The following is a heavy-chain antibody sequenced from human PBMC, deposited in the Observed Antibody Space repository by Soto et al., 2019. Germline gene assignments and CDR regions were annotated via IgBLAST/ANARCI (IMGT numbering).Heavy chain of an antibody. Sequence: KVSCKASGYTFTKFHIHWVRQPPGQGLEWMGWISGYNGNTNYAQKLQGRVTMTTDTSTSTAYMELRSPRSDDTAVYYCAQSSGYYYSPDYWGRGTLVTVSS. CDR2: ISGYNGNT. CDR1: GYTFTKFH. V-gene: IGHV1-18*01. D-gene: IGHD3-22*01. J-gene: IGHJ4*02. CDR3: AQSSGYYYSPDY.